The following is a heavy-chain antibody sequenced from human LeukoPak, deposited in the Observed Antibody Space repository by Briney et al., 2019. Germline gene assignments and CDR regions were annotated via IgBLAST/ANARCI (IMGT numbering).Heavy chain of an antibody. Sequence: GGSLRLSCAASGLAFSAYKMHWVRQAPRKGLVWVPRISTDGYTTDYADFVQGRFTASRDNTKNTWSLEMNSLRAEDTAVYYCVVGGSPGYWGQGTLVTVSS. V-gene: IGHV3-74*01. D-gene: IGHD2-15*01. CDR1: GLAFSAYK. CDR2: ISTDGYTT. J-gene: IGHJ4*02. CDR3: VVGGSPGY.